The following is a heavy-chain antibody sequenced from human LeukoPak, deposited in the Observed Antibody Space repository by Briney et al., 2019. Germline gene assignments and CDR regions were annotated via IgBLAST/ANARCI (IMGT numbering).Heavy chain of an antibody. CDR3: AKLAKYFYGWETYYFFEH. CDR1: GFTFSSYG. Sequence: GGSLRLSCAASGFTFSSYGMHWVRQAPGKGLEWVAFIRFDGSHKYYADSVKGRFTISRDNSKNTLYLQMNSLRPEDTAVYYCAKLAKYFYGWETYYFFEHWGQGTPVTASS. CDR2: IRFDGSHK. V-gene: IGHV3-30*02. D-gene: IGHD3-10*01. J-gene: IGHJ4*02.